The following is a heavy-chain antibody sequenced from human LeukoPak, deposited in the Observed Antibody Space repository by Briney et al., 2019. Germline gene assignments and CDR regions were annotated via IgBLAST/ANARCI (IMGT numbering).Heavy chain of an antibody. CDR1: GYIFTRFG. Sequence: GASVKVSCKTSGYIFTRFGIGWARQAPGQGLEWMGRIIPILGIANYAQKFQGRVTITADKSTSTAYMELSSLRSEDTAVYYCARDSAADEDDRLDIWGQGTMVTVSS. CDR2: IIPILGIA. J-gene: IGHJ3*02. D-gene: IGHD6-25*01. CDR3: ARDSAADEDDRLDI. V-gene: IGHV1-69*04.